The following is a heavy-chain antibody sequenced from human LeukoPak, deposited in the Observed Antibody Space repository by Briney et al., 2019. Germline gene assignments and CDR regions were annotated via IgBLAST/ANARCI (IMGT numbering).Heavy chain of an antibody. CDR1: GYSISSGYY. J-gene: IGHJ4*02. CDR3: ARSDDGSPEF. Sequence: SETLSLTCTVSGYSISSGYYWGWIRQPPGKGLEWIGSIYHSGSTYYNPSLKSRVTISVDTSKNQFSLKLSSVTAADTAVYYCARSDDGSPEFWGQGTLVTVSS. V-gene: IGHV4-38-2*02. CDR2: IYHSGST. D-gene: IGHD1-1*01.